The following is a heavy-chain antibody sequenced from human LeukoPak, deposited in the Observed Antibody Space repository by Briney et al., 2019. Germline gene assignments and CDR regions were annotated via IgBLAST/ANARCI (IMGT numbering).Heavy chain of an antibody. CDR1: GFTFSTYW. J-gene: IGHJ5*02. D-gene: IGHD3-22*01. V-gene: IGHV3-7*03. Sequence: GSLRLSCAASGFTFSTYWMSWVRQAPGKGLEWVANIKQDGSEKYYVDSVKGRFTISRDSAKNSLYLQMNSLRAEDTAVYYCAKDLEDDSSGPFDPWGQGTLVTVSS. CDR2: IKQDGSEK. CDR3: AKDLEDDSSGPFDP.